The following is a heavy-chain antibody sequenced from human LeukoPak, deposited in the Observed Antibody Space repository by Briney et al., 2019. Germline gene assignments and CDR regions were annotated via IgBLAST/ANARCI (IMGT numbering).Heavy chain of an antibody. CDR1: GYTFTSYD. J-gene: IGHJ1*01. CDR3: ARGMRDSSGREYFQD. CDR2: MNPYSGNT. Sequence: ALVNVSCKASGYTFTSYDINGVPQATGQRLEGMGWMNPYSGNTGYAPKIQGRVTMTRNTSIRTAYMELSSLSSEDTAGYYCARGMRDSSGREYFQDWGQGTLVTVSS. D-gene: IGHD3-22*01. V-gene: IGHV1-8*01.